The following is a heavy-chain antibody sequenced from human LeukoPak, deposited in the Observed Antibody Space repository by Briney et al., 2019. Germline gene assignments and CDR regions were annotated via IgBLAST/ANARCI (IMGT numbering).Heavy chain of an antibody. V-gene: IGHV3-30*02. D-gene: IGHD2-15*01. J-gene: IGHJ4*02. Sequence: GGSLRLSCAASGFTFSSYGMHWVRQAPGKGLEWVAFIRYDGSNKYYADSVKGRFTISRDNSKNTLYLQMNNLRAEDTAVYYCAKDRRGGFIVVVLENWGQGILVTVSS. CDR3: AKDRRGGFIVVVLEN. CDR1: GFTFSSYG. CDR2: IRYDGSNK.